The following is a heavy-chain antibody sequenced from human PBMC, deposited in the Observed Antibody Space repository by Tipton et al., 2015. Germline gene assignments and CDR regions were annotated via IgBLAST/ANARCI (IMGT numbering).Heavy chain of an antibody. CDR2: INSDGSST. CDR3: ARVEQWLAFYFDS. CDR1: GFTFSDYW. J-gene: IGHJ4*02. V-gene: IGHV3-74*01. D-gene: IGHD6-19*01. Sequence: SLRLSCVASGFTFSDYWMHWVRQVPGKGLVWVSRINSDGSSTSYADSVKGRFTISRDNAKNTLYLQMNSLRVEDTAVYYCARVEQWLAFYFDSWGQGTLVTVSS.